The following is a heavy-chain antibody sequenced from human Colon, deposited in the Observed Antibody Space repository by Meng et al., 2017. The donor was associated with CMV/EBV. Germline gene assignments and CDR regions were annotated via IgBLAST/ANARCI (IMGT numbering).Heavy chain of an antibody. CDR2: INGGNSST. Sequence: GGSLRLSCAASGFTFSSYWMSWVRQAPGKGLEWVSFINGGNSSTFYADSVKGRFTIYRDNLKEILYLQMNGLRAEDTAVYFCAKDHGEHLYDRNGYYHDYWGQGTLVTVSS. CDR3: AKDHGEHLYDRNGYYHDY. D-gene: IGHD3-22*01. J-gene: IGHJ4*02. V-gene: IGHV3-23*03. CDR1: GFTFSSYW.